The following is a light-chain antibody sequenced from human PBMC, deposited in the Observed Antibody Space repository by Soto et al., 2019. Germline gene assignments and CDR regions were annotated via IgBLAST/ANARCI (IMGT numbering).Light chain of an antibody. J-gene: IGLJ1*01. V-gene: IGLV2-14*01. CDR1: SSDVGTYNY. CDR2: EVS. Sequence: HSALTQPASVSGSPGQSITISCTGTSSDVGTYNYVSWYQQHPGKAPKLMIYEVSNRPSGVSNRFSGSKSGNTASLTISGLQADDEADYYCSSFTSSSTNVFGTGTKLTVL. CDR3: SSFTSSSTNV.